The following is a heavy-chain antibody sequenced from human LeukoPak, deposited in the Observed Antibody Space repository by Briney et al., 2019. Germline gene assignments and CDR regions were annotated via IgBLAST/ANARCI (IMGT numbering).Heavy chain of an antibody. CDR2: INHSGST. CDR1: GGSFSGYY. J-gene: IGHJ1*01. CDR3: ARGAYSSGWYQQGGYFQH. V-gene: IGHV4-34*01. Sequence: SETLSLTCAVYGGSFSGYYWSWLRQPPGKGLEWIGEINHSGSTNYNPSLKSRVTISVDTSKNQFSLKLSSVTAADTAVYYCARGAYSSGWYQQGGYFQHWGQGTLVTVSS. D-gene: IGHD6-19*01.